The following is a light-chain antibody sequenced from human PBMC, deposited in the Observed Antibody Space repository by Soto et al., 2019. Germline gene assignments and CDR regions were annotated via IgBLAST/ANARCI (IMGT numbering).Light chain of an antibody. CDR3: SSYTSSSTLV. Sequence: QSALTQPASVSGSPGQSITISCTGTSSDVGAYNYVSWYQQHPGKVPKLIIYDVSDRPSGVSNRFSGSKSGNTASLTISGLQAEDEAEYYCSSYTSSSTLVFGGGTKLTVL. V-gene: IGLV2-14*01. CDR1: SSDVGAYNY. CDR2: DVS. J-gene: IGLJ2*01.